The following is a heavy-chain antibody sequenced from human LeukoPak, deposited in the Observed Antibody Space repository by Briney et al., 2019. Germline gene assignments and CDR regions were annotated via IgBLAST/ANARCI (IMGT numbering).Heavy chain of an antibody. J-gene: IGHJ3*02. CDR1: GFTFSSYA. CDR3: AKAHYDYVWGSYRGPEADAFDI. CDR2: ISGSGGST. D-gene: IGHD3-16*02. V-gene: IGHV3-23*01. Sequence: AGGSLRLSCAASGFTFSSYAMSWVRQAPGMGLEWVSAISGSGGSTYYADSVKGRFTISRDSSKNTLYLQMNSLRAEDTAVYYCAKAHYDYVWGSYRGPEADAFDIWGQGTMVTVSS.